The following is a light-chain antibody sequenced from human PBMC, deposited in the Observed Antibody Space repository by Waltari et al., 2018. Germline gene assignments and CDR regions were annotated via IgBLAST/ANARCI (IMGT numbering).Light chain of an antibody. CDR2: AAT. CDR1: QNIYSS. Sequence: DIQMTQSPSSLSASVGDRVTITCRASQNIYSSLNWYQQKPGKAPKLLIFAATSLQSGVPSSFSGRGSGTDFTLTISSLQPEDFATYYCQQSYNSPRTFGQGTKVEI. V-gene: IGKV1-39*01. CDR3: QQSYNSPRT. J-gene: IGKJ1*01.